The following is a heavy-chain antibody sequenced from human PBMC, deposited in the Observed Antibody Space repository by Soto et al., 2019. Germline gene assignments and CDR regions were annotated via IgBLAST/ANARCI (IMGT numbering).Heavy chain of an antibody. V-gene: IGHV4-61*01. Sequence: QVQLQESGPGLVKPSETLSLTCTVSGGSVSSGSYYWSWIRQPPGKGLEWIGYIYYSGSTNYNPSLKSRVTISVDTSKNQFSLKPSSVTAADTAVYYCARELYSYGPKKTFDYWGQGTPVTVSS. CDR1: GGSVSSGSYY. CDR3: ARELYSYGPKKTFDY. J-gene: IGHJ4*02. D-gene: IGHD5-18*01. CDR2: IYYSGST.